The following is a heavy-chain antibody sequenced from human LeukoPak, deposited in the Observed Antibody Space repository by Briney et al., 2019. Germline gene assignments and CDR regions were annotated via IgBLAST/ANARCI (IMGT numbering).Heavy chain of an antibody. D-gene: IGHD4-17*01. Sequence: GSSVKVSCKASGGTFSSYAISWVRQAPGQGLEWMGRIIPILGIANYAQKFQGRVTITADKSTSTAYMELSSLRSEDTAVYYCAIVDYGELNWFDPWGQGTLVTVSS. J-gene: IGHJ5*02. CDR1: GGTFSSYA. V-gene: IGHV1-69*04. CDR2: IIPILGIA. CDR3: AIVDYGELNWFDP.